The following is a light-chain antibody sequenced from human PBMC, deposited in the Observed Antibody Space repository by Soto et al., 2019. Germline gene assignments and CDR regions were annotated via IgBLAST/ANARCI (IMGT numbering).Light chain of an antibody. CDR3: CSYAGGYTHAV. J-gene: IGLJ2*01. V-gene: IGLV2-11*01. CDR2: DVS. CDR1: SSDVGTYNY. Sequence: QSALTQPRSVSGPTGQSGSISCSGTSSDVGTYNYVSWYQQHPGKAPKLMIYDVSKRPSGVPDRFSGSKSGNTASLTISGLQAEDEADYYCCSYAGGYTHAVFGGGTKVTVL.